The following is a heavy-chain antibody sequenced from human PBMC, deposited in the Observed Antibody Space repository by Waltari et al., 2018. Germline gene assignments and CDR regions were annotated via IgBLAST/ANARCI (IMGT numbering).Heavy chain of an antibody. CDR3: ARNGSDFSFDQ. CDR1: GFTFNNYW. Sequence: ELQLVESGGGLVQPGGSLRISCAASGFTFNNYWMHWVRQAPGKGLVWVSRINNDGTSVTYADSVKGRFTISRDNAKNTLYLKLDSVRADDAAVYFCARNGSDFSFDQWGQGTRVTVSS. J-gene: IGHJ4*02. CDR2: INNDGTSV. V-gene: IGHV3-74*03. D-gene: IGHD3-3*01.